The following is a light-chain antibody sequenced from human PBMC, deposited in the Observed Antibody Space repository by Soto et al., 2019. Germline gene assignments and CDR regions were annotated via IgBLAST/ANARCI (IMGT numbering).Light chain of an antibody. CDR3: AAWDVSLDGYV. J-gene: IGLJ1*01. CDR2: RDN. Sequence: QSVVTQPPSASATPGQRVTISCSGSRSNIGTNTVNWYQQLPGTAPKLLIYRDNQRPSGVPDRFSDSKSGTSASLAVSGLQSEDEADYYCAAWDVSLDGYVFGTGTKVTVL. V-gene: IGLV1-44*01. CDR1: RSNIGTNT.